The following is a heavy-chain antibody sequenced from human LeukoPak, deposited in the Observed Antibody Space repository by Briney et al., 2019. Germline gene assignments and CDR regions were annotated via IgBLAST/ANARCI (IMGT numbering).Heavy chain of an antibody. CDR3: AKATGYLL. Sequence: GGSLRLSCAASGFTFSSYEMNWVRQAPGKGLEWVAVISYDGSNKYYADSVKGRFTISRDDSENTLYLQMNSLRAEDTAVYYCAKATGYLLWGQGTLVTVSS. D-gene: IGHD1-14*01. CDR1: GFTFSSYE. V-gene: IGHV3-30*04. CDR2: ISYDGSNK. J-gene: IGHJ4*02.